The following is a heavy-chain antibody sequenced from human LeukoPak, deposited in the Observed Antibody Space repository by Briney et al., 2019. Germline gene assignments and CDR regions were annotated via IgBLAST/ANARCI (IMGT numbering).Heavy chain of an antibody. D-gene: IGHD6-13*01. J-gene: IGHJ3*02. CDR2: ISSSGSTI. CDR1: GFTFSDYY. Sequence: GGSLRLSCAASGFTFSDYYMSWIRQAPGKGLEWVSYISSSGSTIYYADSVKGRFTISRDNAKNSLYLQMNSLRAEDTAVYYCASVRSSSFYDAFDIWGQGTMVTVSS. CDR3: ASVRSSSFYDAFDI. V-gene: IGHV3-11*04.